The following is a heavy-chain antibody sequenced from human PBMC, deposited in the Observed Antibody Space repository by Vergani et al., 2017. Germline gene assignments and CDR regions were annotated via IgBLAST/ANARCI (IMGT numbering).Heavy chain of an antibody. CDR2: IKQDGSEK. Sequence: EVQLLESGGDLVQPGGSLRLSCTGSEFILGTYWMTLVRQAPRKGLEWVASIKQDGSEKQYVDSVKGRFTISRDNVRNFVFLEMHDLRVADTAVYYCAREVVAGTKEIDYGGKGTLFTVSS. D-gene: IGHD6-19*01. V-gene: IGHV3-7*01. CDR1: EFILGTYW. J-gene: IGHJ4*02. CDR3: AREVVAGTKEIDY.